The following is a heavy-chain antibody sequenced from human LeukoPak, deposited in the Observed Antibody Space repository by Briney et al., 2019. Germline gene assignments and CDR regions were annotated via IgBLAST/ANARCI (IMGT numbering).Heavy chain of an antibody. CDR3: ARDPVNYYYDSSGLPSDY. D-gene: IGHD3-22*01. CDR1: GYTFTSYA. CDR2: INAGNGNT. J-gene: IGHJ4*02. V-gene: IGHV1-3*01. Sequence: ASVKVSCKASGYTFTSYAMHWVRQAPGQRLEWMGWINAGNGNTKYSQKFQGRVTITRDTSASTAYMELSSLRSEDTAVYYCARDPVNYYYDSSGLPSDYWGQGTLVTVSS.